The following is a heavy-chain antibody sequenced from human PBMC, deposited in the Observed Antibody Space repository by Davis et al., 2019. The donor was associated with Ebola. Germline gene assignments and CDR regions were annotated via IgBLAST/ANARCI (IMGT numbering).Heavy chain of an antibody. Sequence: ASVKVSCKASGYTFTSYGISWVRQAPGQGLEWMGWISAYNGNTNYAQKLQGRVTMTTDTSTSTAYMELRSLRSDDTAVYYCARAIYCSGGSCSLARYYGMDVWGQGTTVTVSS. CDR2: ISAYNGNT. CDR3: ARAIYCSGGSCSLARYYGMDV. CDR1: GYTFTSYG. D-gene: IGHD2-15*01. J-gene: IGHJ6*02. V-gene: IGHV1-18*01.